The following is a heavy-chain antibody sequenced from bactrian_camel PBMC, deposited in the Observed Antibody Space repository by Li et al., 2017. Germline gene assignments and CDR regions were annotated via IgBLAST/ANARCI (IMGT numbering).Heavy chain of an antibody. CDR1: GFTFSNYW. CDR3: TNHNAGFEY. V-gene: IGHV3S1*01. Sequence: HVQLVESGGGLVQPGGSLRLSCAASGFTFSNYWMYWVRQAPGKGLEWVSGIHSAGGSTYYVDFVKGRFTISRDNAKNALYLQLNSLKSEDTAMYYCTNHNAGFEYWGQGTQVTVS. J-gene: IGHJ4*01. D-gene: IGHD5*01. CDR2: IHSAGGST.